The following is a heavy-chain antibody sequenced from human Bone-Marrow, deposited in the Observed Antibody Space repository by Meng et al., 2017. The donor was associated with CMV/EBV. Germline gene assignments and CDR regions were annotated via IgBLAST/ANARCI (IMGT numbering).Heavy chain of an antibody. V-gene: IGHV4-34*01. CDR2: INNKAST. CDR1: GDSFSNYF. Sequence: SETLSLTCAVYGDSFSNYFWNWVRQPPGKGLEWIGEINNKASTNYNPSLKSRVTMSVDTSKNQFSLRLNSVTAADTAVYYCTRGKPYYYFHYTMDVWGQGTTVTVSS. CDR3: TRGKPYYYFHYTMDV. J-gene: IGHJ6*02.